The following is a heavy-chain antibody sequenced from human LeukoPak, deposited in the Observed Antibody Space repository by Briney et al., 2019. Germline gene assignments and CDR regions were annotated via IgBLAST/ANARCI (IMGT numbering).Heavy chain of an antibody. CDR2: ISDTGGRT. V-gene: IGHV3-23*01. CDR3: AKRGVVIRVILVGFHKEAYYFDS. Sequence: GGSLRLFCAVSGITLSNYGMTWVRQAPGKGLEWVAGISDTGGRTNYADSVKGRFTISRDNPKNTLYLQMNSLRAENTAVYFCAKRGVVIRVILVGFHKEAYYFDSWGQGALVTVSS. J-gene: IGHJ4*02. CDR1: GITLSNYG. D-gene: IGHD3-22*01.